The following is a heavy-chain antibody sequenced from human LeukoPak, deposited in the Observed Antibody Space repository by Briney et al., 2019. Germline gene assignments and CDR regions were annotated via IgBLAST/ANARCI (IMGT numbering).Heavy chain of an antibody. Sequence: GGSLRLSCAASGFNFSDYYMTWIRQAPGKGLEWLSYISNNASSTYYTASVKGRFTISRDNAKNSLYLQMSSLRVEDTAVYYCARQKRTFDYWGRGTLVTVST. V-gene: IGHV3-11*01. CDR1: GFNFSDYY. CDR2: ISNNASST. J-gene: IGHJ4*02. CDR3: ARQKRTFDY.